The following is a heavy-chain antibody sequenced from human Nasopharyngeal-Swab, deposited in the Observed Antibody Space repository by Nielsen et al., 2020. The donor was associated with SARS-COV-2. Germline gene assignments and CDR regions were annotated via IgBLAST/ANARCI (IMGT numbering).Heavy chain of an antibody. CDR2: ISTSGITM. J-gene: IGHJ4*02. V-gene: IGHV3-48*03. CDR3: ARGSLFDSSGYYLDFDA. Sequence: GGPLRLSCAAAGFTFNNFELTWVRQAPGKGLEWLSSISTSGITMYYADSVKGRFTISRDDAKNSLYLQMNSLRVEDTAVYYCARGSLFDSSGYYLDFDAWGQGTLVTVSS. CDR1: GFTFNNFE. D-gene: IGHD3-22*01.